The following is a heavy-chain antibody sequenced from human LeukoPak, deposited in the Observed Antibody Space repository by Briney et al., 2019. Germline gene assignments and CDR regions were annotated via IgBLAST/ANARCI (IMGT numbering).Heavy chain of an antibody. J-gene: IGHJ3*02. CDR3: ARYRVPAAMEEWCDAFDI. V-gene: IGHV1-18*01. D-gene: IGHD2-2*01. CDR1: GYTFTSYG. Sequence: ASVKVSCKASGYTFTSYGISWVRQAPGQGLEWMGWISAYNGNTNYAQKLQGRVTMTTDTSTSTAYMELRSLRSDDTAVYYCARYRVPAAMEEWCDAFDIWGQGTMVTVSS. CDR2: ISAYNGNT.